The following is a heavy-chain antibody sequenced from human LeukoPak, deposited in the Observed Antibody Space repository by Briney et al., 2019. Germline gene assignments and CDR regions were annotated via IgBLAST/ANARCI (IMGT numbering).Heavy chain of an antibody. Sequence: PSETLSLTCAVYGGSFTDYYWSWIPQTPGKGLEGVGEVNHSGTTNYNPSPKSRVTISVDTSKNQFSLKVTSVTAADTALYYCSRAYNGYDYPWGQGTLVTVSS. CDR1: GGSFTDYY. CDR2: VNHSGTT. J-gene: IGHJ5*02. CDR3: SRAYNGYDYP. D-gene: IGHD5-12*01. V-gene: IGHV4-34*01.